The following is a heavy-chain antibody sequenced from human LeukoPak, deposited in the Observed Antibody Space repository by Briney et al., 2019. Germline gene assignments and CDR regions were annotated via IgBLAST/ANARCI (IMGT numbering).Heavy chain of an antibody. CDR2: MNPNSGNT. J-gene: IGHJ4*02. Sequence: GASVKVSCKASGYTFTSYDINWVRQATGQGLEWMGWMNPNSGNTGYAQKFQGRVTMTRNTSISTAYMELSSLRSEDTAVYYCAVQQLVVDDVDYWGQGTLVTVSS. CDR1: GYTFTSYD. V-gene: IGHV1-8*01. CDR3: AVQQLVVDDVDY. D-gene: IGHD6-13*01.